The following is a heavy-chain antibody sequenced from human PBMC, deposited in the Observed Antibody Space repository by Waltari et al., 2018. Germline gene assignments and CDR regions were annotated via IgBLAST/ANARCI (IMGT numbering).Heavy chain of an antibody. CDR1: GGSINSTRYS. D-gene: IGHD6-13*01. Sequence: QVQLQESGPGLVKPSQTLSLTCTVSGGSINSTRYSSSWIRQPAGKGLQWIGRVYTSGTTNSNPSLKSRLTISLDTSKNQFSLKLSSLTAADTAVYYCARHGSSSSFYSYYYFLDVWGKGTTVIVSS. V-gene: IGHV4-61*02. CDR2: VYTSGTT. J-gene: IGHJ6*03. CDR3: ARHGSSSSFYSYYYFLDV.